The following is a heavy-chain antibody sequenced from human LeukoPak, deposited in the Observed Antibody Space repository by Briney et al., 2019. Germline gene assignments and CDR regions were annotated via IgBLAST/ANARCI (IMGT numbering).Heavy chain of an antibody. CDR1: GGSMRNYY. Sequence: PSETLSLTCAVSGGSMRNYYWSWIRQPPGKGLEWIGYTYDSGSSSYNPSLRSRVSISIDTSKNQFSLNLSSMTAADTAVYYCARGWASSWYYFDFWGQGTLVTVPS. CDR3: ARGWASSWYYFDF. J-gene: IGHJ4*02. D-gene: IGHD2-2*01. V-gene: IGHV4-59*01. CDR2: TYDSGSS.